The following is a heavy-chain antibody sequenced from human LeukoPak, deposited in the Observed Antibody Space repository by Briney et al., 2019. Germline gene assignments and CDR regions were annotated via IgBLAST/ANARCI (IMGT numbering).Heavy chain of an antibody. Sequence: SVKVSCKASRYTFTGYYMHWVRQAPGQGLEWMGRINPNSGGTNYAQTFQGRVTMTRDTSISTAYMKLSRLRSDDTAVYYCARDLRGDGYNADYWGQGTLVTVSS. CDR3: ARDLRGDGYNADY. CDR2: INPNSGGT. CDR1: RYTFTGYY. V-gene: IGHV1-2*06. D-gene: IGHD5-24*01. J-gene: IGHJ4*02.